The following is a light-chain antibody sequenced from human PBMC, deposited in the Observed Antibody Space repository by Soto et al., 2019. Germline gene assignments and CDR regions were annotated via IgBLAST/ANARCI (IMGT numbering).Light chain of an antibody. CDR2: GAS. CDR3: QQYGSSPGT. J-gene: IGKJ1*01. CDR1: QSVFSN. V-gene: IGKV3-20*01. Sequence: EIVMTQSPPTLSVSPGERATLSCRSSQSVFSNLAWYQKKPGQAPRLLIYGASTRATGIPARFSGSGSGTDLTLTISRLEPEDFAVYYCQQYGSSPGTFGQGTKVDIK.